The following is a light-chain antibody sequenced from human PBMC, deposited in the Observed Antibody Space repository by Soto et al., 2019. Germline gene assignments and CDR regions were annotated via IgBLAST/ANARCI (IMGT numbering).Light chain of an antibody. J-gene: IGKJ3*01. CDR3: QQSYTTPFT. Sequence: DIQLTQSPSFLSASVGDRVTITCRASQGVSSYLAWYQQKPGKAPELLIYAASSLQSGVPSRFSGSGSGTDFTLTIGSLQPEDFATYYCQQSYTTPFTFGPGTKVDIK. CDR2: AAS. V-gene: IGKV1-39*01. CDR1: QGVSSY.